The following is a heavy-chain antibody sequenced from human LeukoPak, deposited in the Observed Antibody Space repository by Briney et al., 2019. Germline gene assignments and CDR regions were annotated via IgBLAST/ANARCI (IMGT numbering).Heavy chain of an antibody. Sequence: GGSLRLSCAASGFTFSSYSMNWVRQAPGKGLEWVSCIRSSGTYIHYADSVKGRFSISRDNAKNSLYLQMNGLRAEDTAVYYCARGGSRFRQQVVPPSDAQNGYYFDFWGQGTLVTVSS. CDR1: GFTFSSYS. D-gene: IGHD6-13*01. V-gene: IGHV3-21*01. CDR2: IRSSGTYI. J-gene: IGHJ4*02. CDR3: ARGGSRFRQQVVPPSDAQNGYYFDF.